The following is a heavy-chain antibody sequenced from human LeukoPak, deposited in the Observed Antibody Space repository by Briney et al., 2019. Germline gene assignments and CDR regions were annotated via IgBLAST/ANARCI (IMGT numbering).Heavy chain of an antibody. V-gene: IGHV3-23*01. CDR2: ISGSGGST. Sequence: PGGSLRLSCAASGFTFSSYAMSWVRQAPGKGLEWVSAISGSGGSTYYADSVKGRFTISRDNSKNTLYLQMNSLRAEDTAVYYCAKLISYYDSSGYTTPFDYWGQGTLVTVSS. CDR3: AKLISYYDSSGYTTPFDY. D-gene: IGHD3-22*01. J-gene: IGHJ4*02. CDR1: GFTFSSYA.